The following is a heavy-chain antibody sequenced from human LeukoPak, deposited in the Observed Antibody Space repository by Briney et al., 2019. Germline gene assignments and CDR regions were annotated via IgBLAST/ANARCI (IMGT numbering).Heavy chain of an antibody. D-gene: IGHD5-18*01. CDR3: AKGSRPGYSYGPREYYYYMDV. CDR1: GFTFSSYV. Sequence: PGGSLRLSCAASGFTFSSYVMSWVRQAPGKGLEWVSAISGSGGSTFYADSVKGRFTISRDNSKNTLYLQMNSLRAEDTAVYYCAKGSRPGYSYGPREYYYYMDVWGKGTTVTVSS. CDR2: ISGSGGST. J-gene: IGHJ6*03. V-gene: IGHV3-23*01.